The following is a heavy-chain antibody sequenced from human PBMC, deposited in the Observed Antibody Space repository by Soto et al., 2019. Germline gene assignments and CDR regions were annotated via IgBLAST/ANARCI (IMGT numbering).Heavy chain of an antibody. CDR1: GGTFSSYA. V-gene: IGHV1-69*12. J-gene: IGHJ6*02. CDR3: ARSLTGTYYYYGMDV. Sequence: QVQLVQSGAEVKKPGSSVKVSCKASGGTFSSYAINWVRQAPGQGLEWMGGIIPIFGTADYAQKFQGRVTITAAESTRTAYMELSSLRSEDTAVYYCARSLTGTYYYYGMDVWGQGTTVTVSS. D-gene: IGHD1-20*01. CDR2: IIPIFGTA.